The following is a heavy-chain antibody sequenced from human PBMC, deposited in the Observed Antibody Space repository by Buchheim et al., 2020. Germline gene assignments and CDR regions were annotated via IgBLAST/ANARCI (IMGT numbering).Heavy chain of an antibody. D-gene: IGHD3-3*01. J-gene: IGHJ4*02. CDR3: AKDRSVGWRFLEWLFDY. Sequence: EVQLLESGGGLVQPGGSLRLSCAASGFTFSSYAMSWVRQAPGKGLEWVSAISGSGGSTYYADSVKGRFTISRDNSKNTLYLQMNNLRAEDTAVYYCAKDRSVGWRFLEWLFDYWGQGTL. V-gene: IGHV3-23*01. CDR2: ISGSGGST. CDR1: GFTFSSYA.